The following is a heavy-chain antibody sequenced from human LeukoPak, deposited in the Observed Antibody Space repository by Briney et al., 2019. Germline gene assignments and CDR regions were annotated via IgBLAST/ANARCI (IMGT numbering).Heavy chain of an antibody. Sequence: RPVGCLRLSCEASRFTIEAFVIRSGRQPPGQGLGWGCGVTWNGGSTGYAASVEGRFTISRDNAKNSLYLQMNSLRAEDTALYYCAMKFSRDYYYMDVWGKGTTVTVSS. CDR2: VTWNGGST. CDR1: RFTIEAFV. J-gene: IGHJ6*03. V-gene: IGHV3-20*04. CDR3: AMKFSRDYYYMDV.